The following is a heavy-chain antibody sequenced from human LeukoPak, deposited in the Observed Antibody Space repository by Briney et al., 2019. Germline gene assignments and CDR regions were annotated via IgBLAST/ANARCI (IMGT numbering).Heavy chain of an antibody. Sequence: PGGSLRLSCAASGFAFSSYSMNWVRQAPGKGLEWVSSISSSSSYIYYADSVKGRFTISRDNAENSLHLQMNSLRVEDTAVYYCARDPGSSAFDYWGQGTLVTVSS. J-gene: IGHJ4*02. V-gene: IGHV3-21*01. CDR3: ARDPGSSAFDY. CDR2: ISSSSSYI. D-gene: IGHD5/OR15-5a*01. CDR1: GFAFSSYS.